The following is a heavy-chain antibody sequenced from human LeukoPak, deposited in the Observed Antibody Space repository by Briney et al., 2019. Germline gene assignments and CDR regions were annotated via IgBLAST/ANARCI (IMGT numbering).Heavy chain of an antibody. J-gene: IGHJ4*02. V-gene: IGHV4-4*07. CDR2: IYTSGST. CDR3: ATFLSGSLDY. CDR1: GGSISSYY. Sequence: PSETLSLTCTVSGGSISSYYWTWIRQPPGKGLEWIGHIYTSGSTNYNPSLKSRVTMSVDTSKNQISLKLSSVAAADTAVYYCATFLSGSLDYWGQGTLVTVSS. D-gene: IGHD1-26*01.